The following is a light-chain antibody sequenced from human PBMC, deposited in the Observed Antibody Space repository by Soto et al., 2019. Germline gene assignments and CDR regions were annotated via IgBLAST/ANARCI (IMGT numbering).Light chain of an antibody. Sequence: DIPMTQSPSSLSASVGDKVTITCRASQNIYTYLNWYQQKPGKGPQLLIYAASNLHTGVPSRFSGSGSGTDFTLTIRSLQPEDFATYYCQQSYSLPPVTFGGGTKVDSK. CDR1: QNIYTY. CDR3: QQSYSLPPVT. J-gene: IGKJ4*01. CDR2: AAS. V-gene: IGKV1-39*01.